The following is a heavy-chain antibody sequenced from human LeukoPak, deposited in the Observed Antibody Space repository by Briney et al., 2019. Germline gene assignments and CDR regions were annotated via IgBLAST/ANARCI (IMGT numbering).Heavy chain of an antibody. Sequence: GGSLRLSCAASGFTFSGYSMNWVRQAPGKGLEWVSSISSSSYIYYADSVKGRFTISRDNAKNSLYLQMNSLRAEDTAVYYCARGDTAMPRHNWFDPWGQGTLVTVSS. CDR2: ISSSSYI. J-gene: IGHJ5*02. V-gene: IGHV3-21*01. D-gene: IGHD5-18*01. CDR1: GFTFSGYS. CDR3: ARGDTAMPRHNWFDP.